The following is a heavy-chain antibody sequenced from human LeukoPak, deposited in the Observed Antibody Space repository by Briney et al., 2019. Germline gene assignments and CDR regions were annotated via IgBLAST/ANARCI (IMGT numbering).Heavy chain of an antibody. CDR2: INHSGST. V-gene: IGHV4-34*01. Sequence: SETLSLTCAVYGGSFSGYYWSWIRQPLGKGLEWIGEINHSGSTNYNPSLKSRVTISVDTSKYQFSLKLSSVTAADTAVYYCARVGPLYDSSGYYFPAIDYWGQGTLVTVSS. CDR1: GGSFSGYY. D-gene: IGHD3-22*01. CDR3: ARVGPLYDSSGYYFPAIDY. J-gene: IGHJ4*02.